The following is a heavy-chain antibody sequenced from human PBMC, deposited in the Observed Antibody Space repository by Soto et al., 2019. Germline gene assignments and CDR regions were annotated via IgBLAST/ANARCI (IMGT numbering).Heavy chain of an antibody. CDR3: AKDGSYYDSPTESDY. CDR2: VSGGGGNT. D-gene: IGHD3-22*01. Sequence: GGSLRLSCAASGFTFSSYAMSWVRQAPGKGLEWVSSVSGGGGNTYYADSVKGRFTISRDNSKNTVYLHMNSLKAEDTAVYHCAKDGSYYDSPTESDYWGPGTLVTVSS. J-gene: IGHJ4*02. CDR1: GFTFSSYA. V-gene: IGHV3-23*01.